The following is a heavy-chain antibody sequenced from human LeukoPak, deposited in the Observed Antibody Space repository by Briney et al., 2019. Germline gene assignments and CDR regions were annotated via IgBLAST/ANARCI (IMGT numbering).Heavy chain of an antibody. J-gene: IGHJ5*02. D-gene: IGHD3-16*01. Sequence: GSLRLSCAASGFTFSSYAMSWIRQPPGKGLEWIGYIYYSGSTNYNPSLKSRVTISVDTSKNQFSLNLTSVTAADTAVYYCARFTPQGYGWGGYNRFDPWGQGTLVTVSS. CDR3: ARFTPQGYGWGGYNRFDP. CDR2: IYYSGST. V-gene: IGHV4-59*01. CDR1: GFTFSSYA.